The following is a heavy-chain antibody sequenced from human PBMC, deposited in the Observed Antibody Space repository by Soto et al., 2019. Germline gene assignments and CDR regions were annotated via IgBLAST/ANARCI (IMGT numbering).Heavy chain of an antibody. CDR1: GFTFNTYS. CDR3: ARAGGTTVTGLWHFDS. Sequence: GSLRLSCEASGFTFNTYSMHWVRQPPGKGLEWLAAIWYDGTQEYYADSVKGRFIISRDNSKKTLYLEMKSLRAEDTAVYYCARAGGTTVTGLWHFDSWGQGTLVTVSS. J-gene: IGHJ4*02. D-gene: IGHD4-17*01. CDR2: IWYDGTQE. V-gene: IGHV3-33*01.